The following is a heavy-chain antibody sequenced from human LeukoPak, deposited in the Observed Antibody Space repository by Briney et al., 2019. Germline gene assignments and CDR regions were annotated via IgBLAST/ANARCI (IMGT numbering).Heavy chain of an antibody. D-gene: IGHD3-22*01. J-gene: IGHJ4*02. CDR1: GFTFSSFA. CDR3: ARDPMMSYDSSGE. Sequence: GGSLRLSCAASGFTFSSFALSWVRQAPEQGLEWVSVIYSGGSTYYADSVKGRFTISRDNSKNTLYLQMNSLTAEDTAVYYCARDPMMSYDSSGEWGQGTLVTVSS. V-gene: IGHV3-66*02. CDR2: IYSGGST.